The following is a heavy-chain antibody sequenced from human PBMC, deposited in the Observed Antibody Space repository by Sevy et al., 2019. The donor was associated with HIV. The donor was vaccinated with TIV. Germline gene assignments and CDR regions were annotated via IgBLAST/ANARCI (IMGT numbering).Heavy chain of an antibody. CDR2: IYHSGST. V-gene: IGHV4-38-2*01. CDR1: GYSISSGYY. D-gene: IGHD6-13*01. Sequence: SETLSLTCAVSGYSISSGYYWGWIRQPPGKGLEWIGSIYHSGSTYYNPSLKSRVTISEDTSKNQFSLKLSSVTAAETAVYYCATYCSGWYHSFDYWGQGTLVTVSS. J-gene: IGHJ4*02. CDR3: ATYCSGWYHSFDY.